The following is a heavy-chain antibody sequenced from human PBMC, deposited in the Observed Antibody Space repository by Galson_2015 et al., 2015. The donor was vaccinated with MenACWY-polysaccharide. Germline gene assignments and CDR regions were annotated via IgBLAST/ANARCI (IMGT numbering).Heavy chain of an antibody. D-gene: IGHD3-22*01. CDR3: ARGGKYYYDNSGYLNWFDP. Sequence: SVKVSCKASGYSFSSYDINWVRQTTGQGLEWMGWMKPNSGNTGYAQKFQGRVTMTRNTSISIAYMELSSRRSEDTAVYYCARGGKYYYDNSGYLNWFDPSGQGTLVTVSS. V-gene: IGHV1-8*01. CDR2: MKPNSGNT. J-gene: IGHJ5*02. CDR1: GYSFSSYD.